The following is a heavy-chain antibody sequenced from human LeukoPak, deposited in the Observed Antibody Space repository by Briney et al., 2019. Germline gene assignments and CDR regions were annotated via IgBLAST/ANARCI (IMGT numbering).Heavy chain of an antibody. CDR2: ISYDGSNK. D-gene: IGHD3-22*01. CDR1: GFTFSSYA. CDR3: VNPPSSGCYRG. J-gene: IGHJ4*02. Sequence: GGSLRLSCAASGFTFSSYAMHWVRQAPGKGLEWVAVISYDGSNKHYADSVKGRFTISRDNSKNTLYLQMNSLRAEDTAVYYCVNPPSSGCYRGWGQGTLVTVSS. V-gene: IGHV3-30*04.